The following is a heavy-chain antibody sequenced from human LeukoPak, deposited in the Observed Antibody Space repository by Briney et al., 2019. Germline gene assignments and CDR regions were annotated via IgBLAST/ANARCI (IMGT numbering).Heavy chain of an antibody. J-gene: IGHJ6*03. Sequence: SETLSLTCTVSGGSISSYYWSWIRQPPGKGLEWIGYIYTSGSTNYNPSLKSQVTISVDTSKNQFSLKLSSVTAADTAVYYCARHTGYDFWSGYYYYYMDVWGKGTTVTVSS. CDR2: IYTSGST. CDR3: ARHTGYDFWSGYYYYYMDV. V-gene: IGHV4-4*09. D-gene: IGHD3-3*01. CDR1: GGSISSYY.